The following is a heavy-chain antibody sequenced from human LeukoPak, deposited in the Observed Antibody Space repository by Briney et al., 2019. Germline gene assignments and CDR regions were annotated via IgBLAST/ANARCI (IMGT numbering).Heavy chain of an antibody. Sequence: PGGSLRLSCAASGFTFHDYAMHWVRQAPGKGLEWVSFITGDGSGTYYADSVKGRFTISRDNSGNSLYLQMDSLRTVDTAFYYCARDRGTTGFISWGQGALVTVSS. D-gene: IGHD4-17*01. CDR2: ITGDGSGT. CDR1: GFTFHDYA. J-gene: IGHJ4*02. V-gene: IGHV3-43*02. CDR3: ARDRGTTGFIS.